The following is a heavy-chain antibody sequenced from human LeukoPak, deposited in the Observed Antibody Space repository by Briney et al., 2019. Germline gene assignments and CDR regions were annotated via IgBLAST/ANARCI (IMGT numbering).Heavy chain of an antibody. J-gene: IGHJ6*03. Sequence: GGSLRLSCAASGFTFSSYSMNWVRQAPGKGLEWVAVTSYDGSNTYYADSVKGRFTISRDNSKNTLYLQMNSLRAEDTAVYYCARVLRYCSGGNCYSGGLGYMDVWGKGTTVTISS. V-gene: IGHV3-30*03. D-gene: IGHD2-15*01. CDR1: GFTFSSYS. CDR2: TSYDGSNT. CDR3: ARVLRYCSGGNCYSGGLGYMDV.